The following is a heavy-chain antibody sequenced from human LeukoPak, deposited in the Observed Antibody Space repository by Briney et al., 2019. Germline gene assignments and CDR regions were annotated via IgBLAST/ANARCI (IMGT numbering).Heavy chain of an antibody. CDR2: INPNSGGT. CDR1: GYTFTGYY. D-gene: IGHD6-13*01. CDR3: ARVSSSWPEYYFDY. V-gene: IGHV1-2*02. Sequence: ASVKVSCKASGYTFTGYYMHWVRQAPGQGLEWVGWINPNSGGTNYAQKFQGRVTMTRDTSISTAYMELSRLRSDDTAVYYCARVSSSWPEYYFDYWGQGTLVTVSS. J-gene: IGHJ4*02.